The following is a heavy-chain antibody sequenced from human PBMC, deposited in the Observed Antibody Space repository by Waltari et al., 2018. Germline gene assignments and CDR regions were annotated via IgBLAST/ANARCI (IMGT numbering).Heavy chain of an antibody. V-gene: IGHV3-30*18. Sequence: QEQLVESGGGVVQPGRSRSLSCSVSGFRFSSYVLYWVRQAPGKGLAWVAVISYDRNNKYHVESVKGRFSISRDNSKNTLFLQMNSLRPEDTAVYYCAKDRYRSSWTPSYMDVWGKGTTVTVSS. D-gene: IGHD2-2*01. CDR2: ISYDRNNK. CDR1: GFRFSSYV. J-gene: IGHJ6*03. CDR3: AKDRYRSSWTPSYMDV.